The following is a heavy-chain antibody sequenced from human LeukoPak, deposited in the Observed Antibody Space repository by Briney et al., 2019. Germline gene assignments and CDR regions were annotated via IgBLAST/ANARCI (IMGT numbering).Heavy chain of an antibody. V-gene: IGHV3-23*01. CDR3: AKDQQSISYSP. D-gene: IGHD4-11*01. Sequence: GGSLRLSCAASGFTFSSYGMSWVRQAPGKGLEWVSGIRAGGDNTYYADSVKGRFTISRDNSKNTLYLQMNSLRAEDTAIYYCAKDQQSISYSPWGQGTLVTVSS. J-gene: IGHJ5*02. CDR2: IRAGGDNT. CDR1: GFTFSSYG.